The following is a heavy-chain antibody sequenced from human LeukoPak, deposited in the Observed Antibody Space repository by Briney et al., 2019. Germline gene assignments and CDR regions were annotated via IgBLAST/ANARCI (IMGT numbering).Heavy chain of an antibody. CDR2: ISSSGSTI. CDR1: GFTFSDYY. Sequence: GGSLRLSCAASGFTFSDYYMSWIRQAPGKGLEWVSYISSSGSTIYYADSVKGRFTISRDNAKNSLYLQMNSLRAEDTAVYYCAGGYYDFWSGQRDFDYWGQGTLVTVSS. V-gene: IGHV3-11*01. CDR3: AGGYYDFWSGQRDFDY. J-gene: IGHJ4*02. D-gene: IGHD3-3*01.